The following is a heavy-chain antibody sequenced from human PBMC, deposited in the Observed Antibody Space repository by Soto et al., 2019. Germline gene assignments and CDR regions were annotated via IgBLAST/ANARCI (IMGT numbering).Heavy chain of an antibody. V-gene: IGHV4-59*01. D-gene: IGHD1-1*01. Sequence: ASETLSLTCSVSGGSMSEYFWNWIRQSPGKGLEWIGYIYYLGSTDYNPSLKSRVTISVDTSKNQFSLKLSPVTAADTAVYYCARVERDWFDPWGQGTLVTVSS. CDR1: GGSMSEYF. CDR3: ARVERDWFDP. J-gene: IGHJ5*02. CDR2: IYYLGST.